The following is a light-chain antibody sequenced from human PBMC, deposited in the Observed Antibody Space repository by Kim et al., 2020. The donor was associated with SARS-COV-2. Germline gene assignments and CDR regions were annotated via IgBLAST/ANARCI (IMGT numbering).Light chain of an antibody. CDR2: IDN. Sequence: QSVVTQPPSASGTPGQRVTISCSGGTSNIGTYTVNWYQQLPGTAPKLLIYIDNQRPSGVPDRFSGSKSGTSASLAISGLQSEDEADYYCAAWDGSLNGVVFGGGTKLTVL. V-gene: IGLV1-44*01. J-gene: IGLJ3*02. CDR1: TSNIGTYT. CDR3: AAWDGSLNGVV.